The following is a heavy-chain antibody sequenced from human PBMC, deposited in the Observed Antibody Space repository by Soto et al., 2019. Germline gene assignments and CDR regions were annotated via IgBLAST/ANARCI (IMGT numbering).Heavy chain of an antibody. CDR1: GGSISSSSYY. Sequence: PSETLSLTCTVSGGSISSSSYYWGWIRQPPGKGLEWIGSIYYSGSTYYNPSLKSRVTVSVDTSKNQFSLKLSSVTAADTAVYYCARSCSRAYSSETYNQLCYWGQGTLVTVSS. V-gene: IGHV4-39*07. CDR3: ARSCSRAYSSETYNQLCY. J-gene: IGHJ4*02. CDR2: IYYSGST. D-gene: IGHD6-25*01.